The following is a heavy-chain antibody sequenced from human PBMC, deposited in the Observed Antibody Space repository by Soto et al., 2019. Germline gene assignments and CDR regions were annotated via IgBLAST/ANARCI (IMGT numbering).Heavy chain of an antibody. Sequence: GGSLRLSCAASGFTFSSYAMSWVRQAPGKGLGWVSAISGSGGSTYYADSVKGRFTISRDNSKNTLYLQMNSLRAEDTAVYYCAKVNRPRWQWLALDYWGQGTLVTVSS. D-gene: IGHD6-19*01. V-gene: IGHV3-23*01. CDR2: ISGSGGST. CDR1: GFTFSSYA. CDR3: AKVNRPRWQWLALDY. J-gene: IGHJ4*02.